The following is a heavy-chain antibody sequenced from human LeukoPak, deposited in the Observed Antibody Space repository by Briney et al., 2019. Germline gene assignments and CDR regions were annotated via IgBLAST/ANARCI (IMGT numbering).Heavy chain of an antibody. D-gene: IGHD4-23*01. CDR3: ARWTTVVTVTEHDAFDI. CDR1: WGPISTYY. V-gene: IGHV4-59*08. J-gene: IGHJ3*02. Sequence: SETLSLTCTVSWGPISTYYWRWIRQPPPKGLEGMGYVYYSWSANYKPSLKSRATIHVDTYIHQFSLNQSSVTAGRTPVYYFARWTTVVTVTEHDAFDIWGQGKMVTVSS. CDR2: VYYSWSA.